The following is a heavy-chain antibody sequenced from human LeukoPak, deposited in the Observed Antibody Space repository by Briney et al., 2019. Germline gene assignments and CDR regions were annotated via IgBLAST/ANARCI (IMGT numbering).Heavy chain of an antibody. Sequence: ETLSLTCTVSGGSISSYYWSWIRQPAGKGLEWIGRIYTSGSTNYNLSLTSRVTMSVDTSKNQFSLKLSSVTAADTAVYYCAMVRGTSGIWFDPWGQGTLVTVSS. CDR2: IYTSGST. D-gene: IGHD3-10*01. V-gene: IGHV4-4*07. CDR1: GGSISSYY. J-gene: IGHJ5*02. CDR3: AMVRGTSGIWFDP.